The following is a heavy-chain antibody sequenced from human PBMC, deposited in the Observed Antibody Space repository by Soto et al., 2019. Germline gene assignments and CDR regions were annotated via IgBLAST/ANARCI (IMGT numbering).Heavy chain of an antibody. CDR2: ISPGSRYP. CDR3: ARGGGGGLFDP. Sequence: GGSLRLSCAGSGFTFGDSYMSWIRQAPGKGLEWLSYISPGSRYPAYADSVKGRFTISRDNAKRSLYLQMMSLTAEDTAIYYCARGGGGGLFDPWGQGPMATAPQ. CDR1: GFTFGDSY. J-gene: IGHJ5*02. D-gene: IGHD2-15*01. V-gene: IGHV3-11*06.